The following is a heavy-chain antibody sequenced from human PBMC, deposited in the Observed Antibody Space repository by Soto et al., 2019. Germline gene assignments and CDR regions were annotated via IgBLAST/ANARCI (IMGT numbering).Heavy chain of an antibody. CDR3: ARDTYSGYDFGL. CDR1: GASVAGGSYY. CDR2: IPSRGRP. Sequence: QVQLRESGPGLVKPSQTLSLTCSVSGASVAGGSYYWSWVRQPPGKGLEWIGYIPSRGRPFYNPSLTSRGTISADTSKNQLSLKLTSVTAADKAVYYCARDTYSGYDFGLWGQGTLVTVSS. D-gene: IGHD5-12*01. V-gene: IGHV4-30-4*01. J-gene: IGHJ5*02.